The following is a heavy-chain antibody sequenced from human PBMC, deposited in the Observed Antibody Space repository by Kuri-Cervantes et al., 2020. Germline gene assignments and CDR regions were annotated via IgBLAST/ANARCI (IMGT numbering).Heavy chain of an antibody. Sequence: SETLSLTCTVSGGSISSYYWSWIRQPPGKGLEWIGYIYHSGSTYYNPYLKSRVTISVDRSKNQFSLKLSSVTAADTAVYYCARVFGTIFEPFFDYWGQGTLVTVSS. CDR1: GGSISSYY. D-gene: IGHD3-3*01. J-gene: IGHJ4*02. V-gene: IGHV4-59*12. CDR3: ARVFGTIFEPFFDY. CDR2: IYHSGST.